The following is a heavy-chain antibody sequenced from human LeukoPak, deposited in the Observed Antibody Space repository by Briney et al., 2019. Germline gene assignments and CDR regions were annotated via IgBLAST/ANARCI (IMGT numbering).Heavy chain of an antibody. D-gene: IGHD2-2*01. CDR3: ARNIPFLDCSSTSCRTSYYFDS. CDR2: IYYSGST. V-gene: IGHV4-39*01. CDR1: GGSISSSSYY. Sequence: SETLSLTCTVSGGSISSSSYYWGWIRQPPGKGLEWIGSIYYSGSTYYNPSLKSRVTISVDTSKNQFSLKLSSVTAADTAVYYCARNIPFLDCSSTSCRTSYYFDSWGREPWSPSPQ. J-gene: IGHJ4*02.